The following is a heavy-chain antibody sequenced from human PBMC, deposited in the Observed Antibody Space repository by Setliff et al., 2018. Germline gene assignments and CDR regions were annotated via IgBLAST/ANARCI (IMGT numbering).Heavy chain of an antibody. J-gene: IGHJ3*02. CDR2: INPNSGGT. V-gene: IGHV1-2*02. CDR3: ARDNIGPDALDI. Sequence: ASVKVSCKAFGYTFTGYYMHWVRQAPGQGLEWMGWINPNSGGTNYAQKFQGRVTMSRDTSISTAYMELSSLRTEDTALYYCARDNIGPDALDIWGQGTMVTVSS. CDR1: GYTFTGYY.